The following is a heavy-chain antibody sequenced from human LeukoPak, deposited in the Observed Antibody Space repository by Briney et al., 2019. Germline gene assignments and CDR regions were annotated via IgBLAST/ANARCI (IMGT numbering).Heavy chain of an antibody. CDR2: ISYDGSNK. D-gene: IGHD6-19*01. Sequence: PGRSLRLSCAASGFTFSSYGMHWVRQAPGKGLEWVAVISYDGSNKYYADSVKGRFTISRDNSKNTLYLQMNSLRAEDTAVYYCARDPLYSSGWYKVGAFDIWGQGTMVTVSS. J-gene: IGHJ3*02. V-gene: IGHV3-30*03. CDR3: ARDPLYSSGWYKVGAFDI. CDR1: GFTFSSYG.